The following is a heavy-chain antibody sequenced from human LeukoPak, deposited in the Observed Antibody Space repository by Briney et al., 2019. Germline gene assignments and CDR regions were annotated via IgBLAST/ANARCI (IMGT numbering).Heavy chain of an antibody. V-gene: IGHV4-59*01. CDR1: GGSISSYY. J-gene: IGHJ4*02. D-gene: IGHD2-2*01. Sequence: SETLSLTCTVSGGSISSYYWSWTRQPPGKGLEWIGYIYYSGSTNYNPSLKSRVTISVDTSKNQFSLKLSSVTAADTAVYYCARIYCSSTSCLDYWGQGTLVTVSS. CDR3: ARIYCSSTSCLDY. CDR2: IYYSGST.